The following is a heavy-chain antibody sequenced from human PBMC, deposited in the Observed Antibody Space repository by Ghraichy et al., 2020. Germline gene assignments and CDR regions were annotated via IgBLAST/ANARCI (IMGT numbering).Heavy chain of an antibody. CDR1: GGSFSNYH. Sequence: SETLSLNCAVYGGSFSNYHWSWIRQPPGKGLEWIGEINDSGSTNYNPSLKSRVTISVDTSKNHFSLSLISVTAADTAVYYCARIPYFVTWGQGTLVTVSS. CDR2: INDSGST. J-gene: IGHJ5*02. D-gene: IGHD2/OR15-2a*01. V-gene: IGHV4-34*01. CDR3: ARIPYFVT.